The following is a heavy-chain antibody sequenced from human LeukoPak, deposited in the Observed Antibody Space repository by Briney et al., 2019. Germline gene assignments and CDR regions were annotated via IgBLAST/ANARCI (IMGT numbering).Heavy chain of an antibody. J-gene: IGHJ4*02. CDR3: ARGNSYGSPTLDH. Sequence: SETLSLTCTVSGDSVSSGSYYWGWIRQPPGKGLEWIGSVYYGGNTYSNPSLTSRLTISKDTSRNQISLKLSSVAVADTAVYYCARGNSYGSPTLDHWGQGTLVTVS. CDR2: VYYGGNT. D-gene: IGHD5-18*01. CDR1: GDSVSSGSYY. V-gene: IGHV4-39*07.